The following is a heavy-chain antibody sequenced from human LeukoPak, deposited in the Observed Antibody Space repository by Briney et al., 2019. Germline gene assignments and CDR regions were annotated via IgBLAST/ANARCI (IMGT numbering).Heavy chain of an antibody. Sequence: GGSLRLSCAASGFTFNTYWMIWVRQAPGKGLEWVANIDQGGSTKYYVDSLKGRYTISRDNAKNSLYLQMNSLRAEDTAVYYCVRDKGGRSGAIYYDAFDVWGQGPMVTVSS. CDR3: VRDKGGRSGAIYYDAFDV. J-gene: IGHJ3*01. D-gene: IGHD1-26*01. CDR2: IDQGGSTK. CDR1: GFTFNTYW. V-gene: IGHV3-7*01.